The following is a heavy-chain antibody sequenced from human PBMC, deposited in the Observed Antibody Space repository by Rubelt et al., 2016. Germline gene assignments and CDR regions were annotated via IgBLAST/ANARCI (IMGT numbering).Heavy chain of an antibody. D-gene: IGHD2/OR15-2a*01. J-gene: IGHJ4*02. CDR3: AREGLYVPAGFCDS. Sequence: MTWVRQALGKGLEWVSGISANGDRTYYADSVKGRFTISRDNAKNSLYLQMNSLRAEDTAVYYCAREGLYVPAGFCDSWGQGTLVSVSS. V-gene: IGHV3-23*01. CDR2: ISANGDRT.